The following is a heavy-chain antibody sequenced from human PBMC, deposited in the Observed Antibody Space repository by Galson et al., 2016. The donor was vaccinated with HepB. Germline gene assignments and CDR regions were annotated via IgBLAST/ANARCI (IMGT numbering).Heavy chain of an antibody. CDR3: ARGDSSGWYTDMEYFQY. D-gene: IGHD6-19*01. J-gene: IGHJ1*01. CDR1: GGSISGYY. CDR2: IYTSVST. V-gene: IGHV4-4*07. Sequence: ETLSLTCSVSGGSISGYYWSWIRQPAGKGLEWIGRIYTSVSTNYNPSLKSRVTMSVDTSKNQFSLKLSSVTAADTAVYFCARGDSSGWYTDMEYFQYWGQGTLVSVSS.